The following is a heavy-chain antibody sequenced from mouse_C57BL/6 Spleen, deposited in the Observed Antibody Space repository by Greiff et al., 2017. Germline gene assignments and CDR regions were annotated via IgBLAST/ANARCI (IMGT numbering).Heavy chain of an antibody. CDR1: GYSFTDYN. V-gene: IGHV1-39*01. J-gene: IGHJ4*01. CDR3: ARDRLLRYYAMDY. Sequence: EVKLLESGPELVKPGASVKISCKASGYSFTDYNMNWVKQSNGKSLEWIGVINPNYGTTSYNQKFKGKATLTVDQSSSTAYMQLNSLTSEDSAVYYCARDRLLRYYAMDYWGQGTSVTVSS. D-gene: IGHD2-3*01. CDR2: INPNYGTT.